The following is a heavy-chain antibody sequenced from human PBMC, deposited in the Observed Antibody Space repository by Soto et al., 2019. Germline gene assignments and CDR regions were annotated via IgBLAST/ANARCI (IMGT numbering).Heavy chain of an antibody. D-gene: IGHD6-13*01. CDR2: VIPLFDTA. J-gene: IGHJ6*02. CDR1: GGIFTNNA. V-gene: IGHV1-69*01. Sequence: QVQVVQSGAEVKKPGSSVKVSCKVSGGIFTNNAISWVRQAPGQGLEWLGGVIPLFDTAYYAQIFRGRLKISADGATTTAYMELSGLTSADTAVYYCARGGYSSTWSNLLDRSGLDVWGQGTTVTVSS. CDR3: ARGGYSSTWSNLLDRSGLDV.